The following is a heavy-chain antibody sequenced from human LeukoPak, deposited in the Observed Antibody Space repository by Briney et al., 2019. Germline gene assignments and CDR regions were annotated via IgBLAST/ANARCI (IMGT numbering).Heavy chain of an antibody. CDR1: SGSISSYY. D-gene: IGHD4-23*01. V-gene: IGHV4-59*01. Sequence: SETLSLTCTVSSGSISSYYWSWIRQPPGKGLEWIGYIYYSGSTNYNPSLKGRVTISVDTSKNQFSLKLSSVTAADTAVYYCARHYGGNSRWFDPWGQGTLVTVSS. CDR2: IYYSGST. J-gene: IGHJ5*02. CDR3: ARHYGGNSRWFDP.